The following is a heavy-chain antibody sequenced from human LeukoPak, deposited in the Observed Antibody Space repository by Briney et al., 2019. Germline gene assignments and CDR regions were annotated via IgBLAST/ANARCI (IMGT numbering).Heavy chain of an antibody. CDR1: GFTFSSYS. D-gene: IGHD3-16*01. Sequence: PGGSLRLSCAASGFTFSSYSVNWVRQAPGKGLEWVSAISGSGGSTYYADSVKGRFTISRDNSKNTLYLQMNSLRAEDTAVYYCAKDYIGEVVSNFDYWGQGTLVTVSS. V-gene: IGHV3-23*01. CDR2: ISGSGGST. J-gene: IGHJ4*02. CDR3: AKDYIGEVVSNFDY.